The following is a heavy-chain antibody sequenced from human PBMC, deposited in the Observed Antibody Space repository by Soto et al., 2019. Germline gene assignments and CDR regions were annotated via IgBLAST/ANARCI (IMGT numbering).Heavy chain of an antibody. J-gene: IGHJ6*02. CDR1: GCTFSSYA. Sequence: SVKVSCKASGCTFSSYAISWVRQAPGKGLEWMGGIIPIFGTANYAQKFQDRVTITADESTSTAYRQLSSLRSEDTAVYYCASPDCTNGVCYTHYGMDVWGQGTPVTVSS. CDR3: ASPDCTNGVCYTHYGMDV. D-gene: IGHD2-8*01. CDR2: IIPIFGTA. V-gene: IGHV1-69*13.